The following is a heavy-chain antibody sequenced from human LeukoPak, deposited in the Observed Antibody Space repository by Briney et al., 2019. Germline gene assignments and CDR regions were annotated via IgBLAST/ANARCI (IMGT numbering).Heavy chain of an antibody. CDR3: ARLDVGASPPFDY. CDR1: GGSISSSNYY. Sequence: SETLSLTCTISGGSISSSNYYWGWIRQPPGKGLEWIGSVYYSGSTYYNPSLKSRVTISVDTSKNQFSLKLSSVTAADTAVYYCARLDVGASPPFDYWGQGTLVTVSS. CDR2: VYYSGST. D-gene: IGHD1-26*01. V-gene: IGHV4-39*01. J-gene: IGHJ4*02.